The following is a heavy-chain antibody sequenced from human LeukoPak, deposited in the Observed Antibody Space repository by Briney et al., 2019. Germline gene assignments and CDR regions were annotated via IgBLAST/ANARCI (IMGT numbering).Heavy chain of an antibody. D-gene: IGHD3-22*01. CDR1: GFTFTTYA. CDR2: ISSTGRHI. J-gene: IGHJ4*02. V-gene: IGHV3-21*01. Sequence: GGSLRLSCAASGFTFTTYAMNWVRQAPRKGLEWVSSISSTGRHINYADSMKGRFTISRDNAKNSLYLQMNNLRAEDTAVYYCARDSDSSSRYMDYFDYWGQGALVTVSS. CDR3: ARDSDSSSRYMDYFDY.